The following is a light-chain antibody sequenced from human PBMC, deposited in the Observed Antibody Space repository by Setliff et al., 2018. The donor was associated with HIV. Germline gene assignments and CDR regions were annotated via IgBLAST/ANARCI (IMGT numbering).Light chain of an antibody. V-gene: IGLV2-14*01. CDR3: SSFTSTSTVVV. J-gene: IGLJ2*01. CDR2: EVN. Sequence: SALAQPASVSGSPGQSITISCTGTSSDVGGYNYVSWYQHHPGKAPKLMIYEVNNRPSGVSNRFSGSKSGNTASLTISGLQAEDEADYYCSSFTSTSTVVVFGGGTKVTVL. CDR1: SSDVGGYNY.